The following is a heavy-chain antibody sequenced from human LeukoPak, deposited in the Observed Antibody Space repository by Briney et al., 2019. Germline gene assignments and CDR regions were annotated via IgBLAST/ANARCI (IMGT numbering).Heavy chain of an antibody. D-gene: IGHD1-26*01. CDR1: GYSISSGYY. V-gene: IGHV4-38-2*02. Sequence: KPSETLSLTCTVSGYSISSGYYWGWIRQPPGKGLEWIGSIYHSGSSHYNPSLKSRVTISVDTSKDQFSLKLSSVTATDTAVYYCARAGVGATAFGYWGQGTLVTVSS. CDR3: ARAGVGATAFGY. CDR2: IYHSGSS. J-gene: IGHJ4*02.